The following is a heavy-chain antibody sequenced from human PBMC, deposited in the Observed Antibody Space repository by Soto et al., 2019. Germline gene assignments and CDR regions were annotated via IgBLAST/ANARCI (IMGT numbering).Heavy chain of an antibody. J-gene: IGHJ6*02. CDR2: INPNSGGT. D-gene: IGHD2-2*02. CDR3: ARSLTEGYCTITGCYTRPLYGMDV. Sequence: QEQLVQSGAEVKKPGASVKVSCKASGYTFSGYYIHWLRQAPGQGLEWMGWINPNSGGTNYAQKFQGRVTGTRDTPTRTACMELSRLASDDTAVYYCARSLTEGYCTITGCYTRPLYGMDVWGQGTRVTVS. V-gene: IGHV1-2*02. CDR1: GYTFSGYY.